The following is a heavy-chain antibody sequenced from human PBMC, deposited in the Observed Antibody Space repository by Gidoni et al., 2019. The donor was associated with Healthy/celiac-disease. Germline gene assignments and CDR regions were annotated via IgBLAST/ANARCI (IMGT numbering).Heavy chain of an antibody. Sequence: QVQLQESGPGLVKPSETLSLTCTVSGGSISSYYWSWIRQPPGKGLEWIGYIYYSGSTNYNPSLKSRVTISVDTSKNQFSLKLSSVTAADTAVYYCARDNPLFGHDHAFDIWGQGTMVTVSS. CDR1: GGSISSYY. CDR2: IYYSGST. V-gene: IGHV4-59*01. CDR3: ARDNPLFGHDHAFDI. J-gene: IGHJ3*02. D-gene: IGHD3-10*02.